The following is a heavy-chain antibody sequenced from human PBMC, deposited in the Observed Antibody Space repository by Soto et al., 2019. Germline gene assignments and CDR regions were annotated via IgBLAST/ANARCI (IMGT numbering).Heavy chain of an antibody. V-gene: IGHV1-3*01. CDR3: ARGGGIVVVPAATGAFDI. J-gene: IGHJ3*02. Sequence: QVPLVQSGAEVKKPGASVKVSCKASGYTFTSYAMHWVRQAPGQRLEWMGWINAGNGNTKYSQKFQGRVTITRDTSASTAYMELSSLRSEDTAVYYCARGGGIVVVPAATGAFDIWGQGTMVTVSS. CDR2: INAGNGNT. D-gene: IGHD2-2*01. CDR1: GYTFTSYA.